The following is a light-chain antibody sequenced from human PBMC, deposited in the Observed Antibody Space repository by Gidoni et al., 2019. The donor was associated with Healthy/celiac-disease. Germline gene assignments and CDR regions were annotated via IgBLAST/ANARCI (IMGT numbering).Light chain of an antibody. V-gene: IGKV4-1*01. CDR1: KSVLYSSNNKNY. J-gene: IGKJ1*01. CDR3: QQYNSTPPWT. CDR2: WAS. Sequence: DIVLTQSPDSLAVSLGERATINCKSSKSVLYSSNNKNYLAWYQQKPGQPPKLLIYWASTRESGVPDRFSGSGSGTDFTLTISSLQAEDVAVYYCQQYNSTPPWTFGQGTKVEIK.